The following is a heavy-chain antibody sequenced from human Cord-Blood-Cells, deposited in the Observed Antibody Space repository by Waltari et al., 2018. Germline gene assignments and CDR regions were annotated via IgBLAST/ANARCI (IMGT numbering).Heavy chain of an antibody. CDR3: ASTIYEYCSSTSCYYY. CDR2: IIHILGIA. CDR1: GCTFSSYA. V-gene: IGHV1-69*09. J-gene: IGHJ4*02. Sequence: QVQLVQSGAEVKKPGSSVQVSCKASGCTFSSYAISWVRQAPGQGLEWMGRIIHILGIANYAQKFQGRVTITADKSTSTAYMELSSLRSEDTAVYYCASTIYEYCSSTSCYYYWGQGTLVTVSS. D-gene: IGHD2-2*01.